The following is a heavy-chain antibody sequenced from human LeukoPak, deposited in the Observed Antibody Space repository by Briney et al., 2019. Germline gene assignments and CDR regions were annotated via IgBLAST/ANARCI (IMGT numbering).Heavy chain of an antibody. CDR2: IYYSGST. V-gene: IGHV4-59*01. D-gene: IGHD4-17*01. Sequence: PSETLSLTCTVSGGSISGYHWSWIRQPPEKGLEWIGYIYYSGSTNYNPSLKSRIMISVDTSKNQFSLKLSSVTAADTAVYYCARRGGDYFAFDIWGQGTMVTVSS. CDR1: GGSISGYH. CDR3: ARRGGDYFAFDI. J-gene: IGHJ3*02.